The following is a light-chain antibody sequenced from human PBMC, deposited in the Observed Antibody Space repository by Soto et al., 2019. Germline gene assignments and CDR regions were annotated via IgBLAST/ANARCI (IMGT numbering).Light chain of an antibody. CDR3: QQSFSAPRT. Sequence: DIPMSQSPSSLSASVGDSVTITCRASDTIIDYLSWYQQQPVEAPKLLIFSALSLHSGVPSRFRGSRSGTHFTLTISSLQPEDFATYFCQQSFSAPRTFGQGTKLQAK. CDR2: SAL. V-gene: IGKV1-39*01. J-gene: IGKJ2*01. CDR1: DTIIDY.